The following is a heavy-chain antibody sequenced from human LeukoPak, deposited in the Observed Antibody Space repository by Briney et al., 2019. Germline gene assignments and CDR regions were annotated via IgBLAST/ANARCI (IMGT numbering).Heavy chain of an antibody. CDR1: GYTLTELS. V-gene: IGHV1-24*01. J-gene: IGHJ4*02. CDR2: FDPEDGET. CDR3: ATDVTGIAVAGENEDYWGQGTEVY. Sequence: ASVKVSCKVSGYTLTELSMHWVRQAPGKGLEWMRGFDPEDGETIYAQKFQGRVTMTEDTSTDTAYMELSSLRSEDTAVYYRATDVTGIAVAGENEDYWGQGTEVYWGQGILVTVSS. D-gene: IGHD6-19*01.